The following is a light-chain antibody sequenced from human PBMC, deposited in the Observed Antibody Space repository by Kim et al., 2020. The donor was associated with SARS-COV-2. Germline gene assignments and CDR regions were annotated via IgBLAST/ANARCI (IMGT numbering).Light chain of an antibody. Sequence: GQSVTISCSGTSSDVGGYNFVSWYQQHPGKAPKRMIYEVSVRPSGVPDRFSGSKSGNTASLTVSGLQAEDEADYCCSSYAGSDNLGFGGGTQLTVL. J-gene: IGLJ2*01. V-gene: IGLV2-8*01. CDR2: EVS. CDR3: SSYAGSDNLG. CDR1: SSDVGGYNF.